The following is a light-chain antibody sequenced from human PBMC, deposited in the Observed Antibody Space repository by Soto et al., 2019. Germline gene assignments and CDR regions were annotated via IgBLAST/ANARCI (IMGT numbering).Light chain of an antibody. V-gene: IGKV1-5*01. CDR2: DAS. J-gene: IGKJ4*01. CDR3: QQYNSYSLT. CDR1: QSIGSW. Sequence: DIQMKLSTLTLTSPVVDKVNITCLASQSIGSWLAWYQQKPGKAPRLLIYDASSLESGVPSRFSGSGSGTEFTLTISSLQPDDFATYYCQQYNSYSLTFGEGTKVDI.